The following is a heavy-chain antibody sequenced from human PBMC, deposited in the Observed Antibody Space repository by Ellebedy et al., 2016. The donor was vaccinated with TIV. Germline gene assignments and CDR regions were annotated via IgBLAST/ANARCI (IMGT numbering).Heavy chain of an antibody. Sequence: GESLKISCAASGFIFSDYYMSWIRQAPGKGLEWVSYISSGGSAIYYADSVKGRFTISRDNAKNSLYLQMNTLRAEDTAVYYCARDTRFIDQQHNWFDPWGQGTLVTVSS. V-gene: IGHV3-11*01. CDR2: ISSGGSAI. J-gene: IGHJ5*02. D-gene: IGHD6-13*01. CDR3: ARDTRFIDQQHNWFDP. CDR1: GFIFSDYY.